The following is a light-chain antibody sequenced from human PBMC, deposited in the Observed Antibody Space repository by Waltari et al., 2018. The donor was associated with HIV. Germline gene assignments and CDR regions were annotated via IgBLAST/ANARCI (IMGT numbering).Light chain of an antibody. Sequence: LTQPPSASGTPGQRVTISCSGSSSNIGSNYGYWYQQLPGTAPKLLIYRNNQRPSGVPDRFSGSKSGTSASLAIVGLRSEDEADYYCAAWDDSLSGYVFGTGTKVTVL. V-gene: IGLV1-47*01. CDR2: RNN. J-gene: IGLJ1*01. CDR1: SSNIGSNY. CDR3: AAWDDSLSGYV.